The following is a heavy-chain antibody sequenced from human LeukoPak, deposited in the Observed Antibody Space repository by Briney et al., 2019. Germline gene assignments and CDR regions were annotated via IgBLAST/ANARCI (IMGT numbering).Heavy chain of an antibody. CDR1: GFTFSSYG. J-gene: IGHJ5*02. D-gene: IGHD5-24*01. V-gene: IGHV3-21*01. CDR3: ARDNDRKDGS. CDR2: ISSSSNYI. Sequence: GGSLRLSCAASGFTFSSYGMSWVRQAPGKGLEWVSSISSSSNYIYYADSVKGRFTISRDNAKNSVYLQMNNLRAEDTALYYCARDNDRKDGSWGQGTLVTVSS.